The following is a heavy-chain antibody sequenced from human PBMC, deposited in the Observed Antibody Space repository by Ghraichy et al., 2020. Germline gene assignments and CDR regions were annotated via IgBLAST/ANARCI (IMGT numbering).Heavy chain of an antibody. CDR1: GFTFSSYA. CDR2: ISGSGYST. V-gene: IGHV3-23*01. D-gene: IGHD4-17*01. J-gene: IGHJ4*02. Sequence: GGSLRLSCATSGFTFSSYAMGWVRQAPGKGLEWVSSISGSGYSTFYADSVKGRLTISRDNSRKTLYLQMNSLRVEDTAVYYCAKGFGANGDYWLQKIDYWGQGTLVTVTS. CDR3: AKGFGANGDYWLQKIDY.